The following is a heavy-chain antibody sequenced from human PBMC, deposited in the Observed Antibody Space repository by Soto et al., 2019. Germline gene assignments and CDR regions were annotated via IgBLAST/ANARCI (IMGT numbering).Heavy chain of an antibody. CDR2: IWYDGSNK. CDR1: GFTFSSYG. Sequence: QVQLVESGGGVVQPGRSLRLSCAASGFTFSSYGMHWVRQAPGKGLEWVAVIWYDGSNKYYADSVKGRFTISRDNSKNTLYLQMNSLRAEDTAVYYCARVRFRDSSGYNYFDYWGQGTLVTVSS. D-gene: IGHD3-22*01. J-gene: IGHJ4*02. V-gene: IGHV3-33*01. CDR3: ARVRFRDSSGYNYFDY.